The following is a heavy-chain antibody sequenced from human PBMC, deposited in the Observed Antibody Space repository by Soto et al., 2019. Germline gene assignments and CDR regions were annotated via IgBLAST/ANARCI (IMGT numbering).Heavy chain of an antibody. Sequence: KALEWIGEINHSGSTNYNPSLKSRVTISVDTSKNQFSLKLSSVTAADTAVYYCVFFFQAEDGIRDVGSVSAFLLNRSSDL. CDR2: INHSGST. V-gene: IGHV4-34*01. CDR3: VFFFQAEDGIRDVGSVSAFLLNRSSDL. D-gene: IGHD3-9*01. J-gene: IGHJ2*01.